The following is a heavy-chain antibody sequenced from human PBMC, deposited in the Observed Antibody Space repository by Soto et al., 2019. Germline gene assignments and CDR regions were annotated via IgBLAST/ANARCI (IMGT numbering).Heavy chain of an antibody. Sequence: EVQLVESGGGLTQPGGSLRLSCVVSGFMVSSSHMIWVRQAPGKGLEGVSILYNHGKANYDDSVKGRCIITRDNSKNTFYREISLLRVDDASLYYCSRVTGAERHLGEGAVVTVSS. CDR3: SRVTGAERH. J-gene: IGHJ4*02. CDR2: LYNHGKA. V-gene: IGHV3-53*01. CDR1: GFMVSSSH. D-gene: IGHD1-1*01.